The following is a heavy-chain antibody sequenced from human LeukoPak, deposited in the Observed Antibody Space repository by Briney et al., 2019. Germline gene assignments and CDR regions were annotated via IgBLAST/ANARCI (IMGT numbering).Heavy chain of an antibody. J-gene: IGHJ4*02. Sequence: SQTLSLTCTVSGDSIISGGYHWSWIRQHPGKGLEWMGHIYNSGSPFYNTSLKSRVTISVDTSKNQFSLKLSSVTAADTAVYFCARDHTGNGHFAYWGQGTLVTVSS. CDR3: ARDHTGNGHFAY. D-gene: IGHD1-1*01. CDR2: IYNSGSP. V-gene: IGHV4-31*03. CDR1: GDSIISGGYH.